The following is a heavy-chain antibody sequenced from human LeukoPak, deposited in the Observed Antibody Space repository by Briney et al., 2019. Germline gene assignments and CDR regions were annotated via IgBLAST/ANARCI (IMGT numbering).Heavy chain of an antibody. CDR3: AVNSIAAAAENYMDV. Sequence: GASVKVSCKASGYTFTGYYMHWVRQAPGQGLEWMGWINPNSGGTNYAQKFQGRVTMTRDTSISTAYMELSRLRSDDTAVHYCAVNSIAAAAENYMDVWGKGTTVTVSS. J-gene: IGHJ6*03. D-gene: IGHD6-13*01. V-gene: IGHV1-2*02. CDR1: GYTFTGYY. CDR2: INPNSGGT.